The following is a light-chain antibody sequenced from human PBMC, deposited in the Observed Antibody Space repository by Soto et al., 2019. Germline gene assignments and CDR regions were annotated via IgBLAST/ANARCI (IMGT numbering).Light chain of an antibody. CDR3: QQRSNWPWT. V-gene: IGKV3-11*01. Sequence: EIVMTQSPATLSVSPGDGATLSCRASQSVNIYLAWYQQKPGQAPRLISFGASSRATGIPARFSGSGSGTEFTLTISSLEPEDFEVYYCQQRSNWPWTFGQGTKVDI. J-gene: IGKJ1*01. CDR2: GAS. CDR1: QSVNIY.